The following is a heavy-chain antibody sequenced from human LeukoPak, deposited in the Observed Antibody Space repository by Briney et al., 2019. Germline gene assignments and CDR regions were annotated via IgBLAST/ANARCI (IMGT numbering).Heavy chain of an antibody. CDR1: GFTFSGSA. CDR2: IRSKANSYAT. Sequence: GESLKLSCAASGFTFSGSAMHWVRQASGKGLEWVGRIRSKANSYATAYAASVKGRFTISRDDSKNTAYLQMNSLKTEDAAVYYCTRRVTIFGVVRDVWGKGTTVTVSS. CDR3: TRRVTIFGVVRDV. D-gene: IGHD3-3*01. V-gene: IGHV3-73*01. J-gene: IGHJ6*04.